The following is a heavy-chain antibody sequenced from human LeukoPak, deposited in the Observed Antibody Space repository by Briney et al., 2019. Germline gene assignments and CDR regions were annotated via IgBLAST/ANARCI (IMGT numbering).Heavy chain of an antibody. Sequence: PSETLSLTCAVYGGSFSGYYWSWIRQPPGKGLERIGEINHSGSTNYNPSLKSRVTISVDTSKNQFSLKLSSVTAADTAVYYCAGGRNAVPGYYFDYWGQGTLVTVSS. CDR3: AGGRNAVPGYYFDY. J-gene: IGHJ4*02. V-gene: IGHV4-34*01. CDR1: GGSFSGYY. CDR2: INHSGST. D-gene: IGHD2-2*01.